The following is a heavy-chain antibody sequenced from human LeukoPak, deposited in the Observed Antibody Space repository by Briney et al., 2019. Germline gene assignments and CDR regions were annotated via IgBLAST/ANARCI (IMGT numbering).Heavy chain of an antibody. CDR1: GLTFSSYS. V-gene: IGHV3-48*04. J-gene: IGHJ4*02. D-gene: IGHD4-17*01. Sequence: GGSLRLSCAASGLTFSSYSMDWVRQAPAKGLEWVSHISSSSSTRKYADSVKGRFTISRDNAKNSLFLQMNSLRVEDTAVYYCARDLTVTIFDYWGQGTLVTVSS. CDR3: ARDLTVTIFDY. CDR2: ISSSSSTR.